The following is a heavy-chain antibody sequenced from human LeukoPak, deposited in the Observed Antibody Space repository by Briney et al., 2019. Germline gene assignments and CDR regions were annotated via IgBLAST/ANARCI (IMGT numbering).Heavy chain of an antibody. V-gene: IGHV3-13*01. CDR1: GFTFIDYD. Sequence: GGSLRLSCAASGFTFIDYDMHWVRQVIGKGMEWVSAIGIRGDTHYSGSVKGRFTISRENAESSLYLQMNSLRAEDMAVYYCARGGIQVSGIDEFDYWGQGTLVTVSS. J-gene: IGHJ4*02. CDR2: IGIRGDT. D-gene: IGHD6-19*01. CDR3: ARGGIQVSGIDEFDY.